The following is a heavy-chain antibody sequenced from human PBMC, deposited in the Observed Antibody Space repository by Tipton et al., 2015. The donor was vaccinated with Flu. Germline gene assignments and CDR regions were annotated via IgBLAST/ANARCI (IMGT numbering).Heavy chain of an antibody. Sequence: SLRLSCAASGFTFSSYGMHWVRQAPGKGLEWVAVIWYDGSNKYYADSVKGRFTISRDNSKNTLYLQMNSLRAEDTAVYYCARAPYSYGYSAFDIWGQGTMVTVSS. CDR2: IWYDGSNK. V-gene: IGHV3-33*08. CDR1: GFTFSSYG. CDR3: ARAPYSYGYSAFDI. D-gene: IGHD5-18*01. J-gene: IGHJ3*02.